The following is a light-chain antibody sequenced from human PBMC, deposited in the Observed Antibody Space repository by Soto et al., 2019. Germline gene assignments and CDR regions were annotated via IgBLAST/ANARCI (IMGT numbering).Light chain of an antibody. Sequence: QSVLTQPPSASGSPGQSVTISCTGTSSDVGGYNYVSWYQQHPGKAPKLMIYEVSKRPSGVPDHFSGSKSGNTASLTVSGLQAEDEADYYCSSYAGSNNFDVFGTGTKVTVL. J-gene: IGLJ1*01. CDR1: SSDVGGYNY. V-gene: IGLV2-8*01. CDR2: EVS. CDR3: SSYAGSNNFDV.